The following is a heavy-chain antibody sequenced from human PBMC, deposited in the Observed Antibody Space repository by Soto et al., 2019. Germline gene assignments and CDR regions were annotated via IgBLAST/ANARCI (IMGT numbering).Heavy chain of an antibody. CDR1: GGTFNSYA. V-gene: IGHV1-69*10. D-gene: IGHD6-19*01. CDR2: IIPILGTT. CDR3: ARKGPYSSGWFDY. Sequence: SVKVSCKASGGTFNSYAINWVRQAPGQGLEWMGGIIPILGTTNSAQKFQGRVTITADKSTSTAYMEVSSLRSEDTAVYYCARKGPYSSGWFDYWGQGTLVTVSS. J-gene: IGHJ4*02.